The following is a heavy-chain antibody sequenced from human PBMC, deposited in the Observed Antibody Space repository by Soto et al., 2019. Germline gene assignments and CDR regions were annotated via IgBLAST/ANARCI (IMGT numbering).Heavy chain of an antibody. D-gene: IGHD2-15*01. V-gene: IGHV4-34*01. CDR1: GGSFSGYY. CDR2: INHSGST. J-gene: IGHJ4*02. Sequence: QVQLQQWGAGLLKPSETLSLTCAVYGGSFSGYYWSWIRQPPGKGLEWIGEINHSGSTNYNPSLKSRVTISVDTCKNQFSLKLSSVTAADTAVYYCARTSDCSGGSCYSGFDYWGQGTLVTVSS. CDR3: ARTSDCSGGSCYSGFDY.